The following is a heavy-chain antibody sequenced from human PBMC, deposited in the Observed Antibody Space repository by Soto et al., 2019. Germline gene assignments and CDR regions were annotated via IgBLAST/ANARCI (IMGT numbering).Heavy chain of an antibody. D-gene: IGHD4-17*01. CDR2: ISAYNGNT. CDR3: ARAPPYGGNSNWFDP. V-gene: IGHV1-18*01. Sequence: ASVKVSCKASGYTFTSYGISWVRQAPGQGLEWMGWISAYNGNTNYAQELQGRVTMTTDTSTSTAYMELRSLRSDDTAVYYCARAPPYGGNSNWFDPWGQGTLVTVSS. J-gene: IGHJ5*02. CDR1: GYTFTSYG.